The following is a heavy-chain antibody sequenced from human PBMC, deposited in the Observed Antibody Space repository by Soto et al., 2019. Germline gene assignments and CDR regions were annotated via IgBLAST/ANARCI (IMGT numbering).Heavy chain of an antibody. V-gene: IGHV1-18*01. J-gene: IGHJ5*02. CDR1: GYSFTSCG. CDR3: ARDMDGSGSYHGIMFDP. D-gene: IGHD1-26*01. Sequence: QVQLVQSGAEVKKPGASVKVSCKASGYSFTSCGISWVRQAPGQGLEWMGWISAYNGNTNYAQKLQGRVTMTTDTSTSTAYMELRSLRSDDTAVYYCARDMDGSGSYHGIMFDPWGQGTLVTVSS. CDR2: ISAYNGNT.